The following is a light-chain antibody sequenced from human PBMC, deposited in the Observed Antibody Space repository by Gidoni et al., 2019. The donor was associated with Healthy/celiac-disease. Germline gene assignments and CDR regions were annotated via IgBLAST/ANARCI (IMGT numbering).Light chain of an antibody. CDR1: SPNIGAGYD. Sequence: QSVLTQPPSVSGAPGQRVTISCTGRSPNIGAGYDVSWYQQLPGTAPKPLIYGNSNRPSGVPDRFSGSKSGTSASLAITGLQAEDEADYYCQSYDSSLSGSEVFGGGTKLTVL. J-gene: IGLJ3*02. V-gene: IGLV1-40*01. CDR3: QSYDSSLSGSEV. CDR2: GNS.